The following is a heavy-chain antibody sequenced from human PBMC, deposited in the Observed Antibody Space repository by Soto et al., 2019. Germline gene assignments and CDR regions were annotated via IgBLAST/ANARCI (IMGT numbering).Heavy chain of an antibody. CDR2: ISSSSSYI. J-gene: IGHJ3*02. Sequence: EVQLVESGGGLVKPGGSLRLSCAASGFTFSSYSMNWVRQAPGKGLEWVSSISSSSSYIYYADSVKGRFTISRDNAKNSLYLQMNSLRAEDTAVYYCARDSSSSWIDAFDIWGQGTMVTVSS. D-gene: IGHD6-13*01. CDR3: ARDSSSSWIDAFDI. V-gene: IGHV3-21*01. CDR1: GFTFSSYS.